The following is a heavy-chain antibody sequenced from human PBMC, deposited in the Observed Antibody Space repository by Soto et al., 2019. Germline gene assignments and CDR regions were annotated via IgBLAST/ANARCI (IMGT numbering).Heavy chain of an antibody. CDR1: GESFTGYY. Sequence: SETLSLTCAVYGESFTGYYWSWILQPPGKGLEWIGEINHSGSTNYNPSLKSRVTISVDTSKNQFSLKLSSVTAADTAVYYCAAIYSGYEYYYYGMDVRGQGTTVT. J-gene: IGHJ6*02. CDR3: AAIYSGYEYYYYGMDV. V-gene: IGHV4-34*01. CDR2: INHSGST. D-gene: IGHD5-12*01.